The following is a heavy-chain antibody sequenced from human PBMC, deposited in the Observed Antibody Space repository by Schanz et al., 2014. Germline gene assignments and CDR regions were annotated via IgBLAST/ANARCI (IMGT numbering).Heavy chain of an antibody. V-gene: IGHV3-30-3*01. CDR2: ISYDGSNK. Sequence: QVQLVESGGGVVQPGGSLRLSCAASGFTFSSYAMHWVRQAPGKGLEWVAVISYDGSNKYYADSVKGRFTMSRDNSKNTLYLQMNSLRAEDTAVYYCARANYRRKINFDYWGRGTLVTVSS. D-gene: IGHD3-10*01. CDR1: GFTFSSYA. J-gene: IGHJ4*02. CDR3: ARANYRRKINFDY.